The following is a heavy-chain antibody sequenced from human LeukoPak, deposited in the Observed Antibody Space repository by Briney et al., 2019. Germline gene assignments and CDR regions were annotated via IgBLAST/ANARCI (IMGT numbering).Heavy chain of an antibody. V-gene: IGHV4-34*01. Sequence: SETLSLTCAVYGGSFSGYYWSWIRQPPGKGREWIGEINHSGSTNYNPSLKSRVTISVDTSKNKFSLKLSSVTAADTAVYYCARGPYSGSYYRWGQGTLVTASS. D-gene: IGHD1-26*01. CDR2: INHSGST. CDR3: ARGPYSGSYYR. J-gene: IGHJ5*02. CDR1: GGSFSGYY.